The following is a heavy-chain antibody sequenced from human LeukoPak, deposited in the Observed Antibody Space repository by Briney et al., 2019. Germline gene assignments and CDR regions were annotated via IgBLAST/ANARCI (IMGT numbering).Heavy chain of an antibody. V-gene: IGHV1-18*01. Sequence: ASVKVSCKASGYTFTSYGISWVRQAPGQGLEWMGWISAYNGNTNYAQKFQGRVTITRDTSASTAYMELSSLRSEDTAVYYCAREGAAAGTVDYWGQGTLVTVSS. CDR2: ISAYNGNT. D-gene: IGHD6-13*01. CDR3: AREGAAAGTVDY. J-gene: IGHJ4*02. CDR1: GYTFTSYG.